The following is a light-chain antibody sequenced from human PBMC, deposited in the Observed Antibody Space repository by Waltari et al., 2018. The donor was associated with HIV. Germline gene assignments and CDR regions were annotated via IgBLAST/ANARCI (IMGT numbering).Light chain of an antibody. Sequence: DVVLTQSPLSMPVTLGQPVSISCRSSQSLVDSDGHTYLTLFREKPGQSPRRLIYKVSNRDSGVPERFSGSGSGTDFTLKISRVEAEDVGVYYCMQGSHWPYTFGQGTKLEIK. CDR1: QSLVDSDGHTY. CDR2: KVS. CDR3: MQGSHWPYT. J-gene: IGKJ2*01. V-gene: IGKV2-30*01.